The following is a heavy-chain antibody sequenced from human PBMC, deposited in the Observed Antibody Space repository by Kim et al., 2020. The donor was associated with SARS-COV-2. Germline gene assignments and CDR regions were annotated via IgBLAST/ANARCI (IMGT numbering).Heavy chain of an antibody. CDR1: GFSFGSSS. CDR2: ISGNSKSI. V-gene: IGHV3-23*01. Sequence: GGSLRLSCAASGFSFGSSSMSWVRQAPGKGVEWVSLISGNSKSIYYADSVKGRFTISRDNSKNTVYLQMSSLRVEDTALYSCAQDRGREDFWGQGTMVTVSS. CDR3: AQDRGREDF. J-gene: IGHJ3*01.